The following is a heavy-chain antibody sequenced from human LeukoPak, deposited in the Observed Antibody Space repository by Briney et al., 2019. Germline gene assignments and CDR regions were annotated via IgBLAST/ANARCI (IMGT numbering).Heavy chain of an antibody. CDR1: GFTFSDYY. CDR2: ISSSGSTI. CDR3: ARDRARVDTAMVQTPLDY. Sequence: PGGSLRLSCAASGFTFSDYYMSWIRQAPGKGLEWVSYISSSGSTIYYADSVKGRFTISRDNAKNSLYLQMNSLRAEDTAVYYCARDRARVDTAMVQTPLDYWGQGTLVTVSS. V-gene: IGHV3-11*04. D-gene: IGHD5-18*01. J-gene: IGHJ4*02.